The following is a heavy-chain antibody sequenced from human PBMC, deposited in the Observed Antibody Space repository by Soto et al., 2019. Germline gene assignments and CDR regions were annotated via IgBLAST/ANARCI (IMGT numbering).Heavy chain of an antibody. Sequence: SETLSLTCAVYGGSFSGYYGSWIRQPPGKGLEWIGEINHSGSTNYNPSLKSRVTISVDTSKNQFSLKLSSVTAADTAVYYCARIWGSYRHYAPAWGQGTLVTVSS. CDR1: GGSFSGYY. D-gene: IGHD3-16*02. V-gene: IGHV4-34*01. J-gene: IGHJ5*02. CDR3: ARIWGSYRHYAPA. CDR2: INHSGST.